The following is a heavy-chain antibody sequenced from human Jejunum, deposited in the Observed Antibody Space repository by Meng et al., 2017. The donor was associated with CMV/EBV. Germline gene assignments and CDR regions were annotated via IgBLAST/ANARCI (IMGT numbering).Heavy chain of an antibody. CDR1: GSISSSSYY. V-gene: IGHV4-39*07. D-gene: IGHD6-19*01. Sequence: GSISSSSYYWGLIRQPPGKGLEWIGSINYSGSTNYKPSLKSRVTISLDTSKNQFSLRLTSVTAADTAVYYCARRPIAVAGRDWFDPWGQGTLVTVSS. CDR2: INYSGST. J-gene: IGHJ5*02. CDR3: ARRPIAVAGRDWFDP.